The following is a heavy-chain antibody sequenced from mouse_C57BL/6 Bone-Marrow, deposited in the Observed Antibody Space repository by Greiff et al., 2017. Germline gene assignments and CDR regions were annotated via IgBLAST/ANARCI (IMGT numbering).Heavy chain of an antibody. CDR1: GYSITSGYY. J-gene: IGHJ4*01. Sequence: VQLKESGPGLVKPSQSLSLTCSVTGYSITSGYYWNWIRQFPGNKLEWMGYISYDGSNNYNPSLKNRISITRDTSKNQFFLKLNSVTTEDTATYYCARGTVVAGDYAMDYWGQGTSVTVSS. CDR3: ARGTVVAGDYAMDY. CDR2: ISYDGSN. D-gene: IGHD1-1*01. V-gene: IGHV3-6*01.